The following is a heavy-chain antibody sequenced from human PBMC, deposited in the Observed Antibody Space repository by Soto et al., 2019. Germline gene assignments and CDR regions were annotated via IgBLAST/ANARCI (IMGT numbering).Heavy chain of an antibody. J-gene: IGHJ3*01. Sequence: EVQLVESGGGLVQPGRSLRLSCAASGFTFSRSWMNWDRQAPGKGLEWVANIKEDGSEKDYVDSVKGRFTISRDDDKNSLSLQVNSLRAEHTTVYYCAKLTDYARSLGLWGQGTMVTVSS. V-gene: IGHV3-7*01. CDR1: GFTFSRSW. D-gene: IGHD4-17*01. CDR2: IKEDGSEK. CDR3: AKLTDYARSLGL.